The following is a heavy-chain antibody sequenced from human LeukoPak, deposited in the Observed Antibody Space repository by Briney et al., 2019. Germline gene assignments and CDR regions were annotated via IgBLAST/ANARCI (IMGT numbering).Heavy chain of an antibody. V-gene: IGHV3-21*05. CDR1: GFTFRSYG. J-gene: IGHJ4*02. CDR2: ISGSTSYT. D-gene: IGHD6-19*01. Sequence: GRSLRLSCAASGFTFRSYGMHWVRQAPGKGLEWVSYISGSTSYTNNADSVRGRFTISRDNAQNSLYLQMNSLRAEDTAVYYCARGSSGWYFDYWGQGTLVTVSS. CDR3: ARGSSGWYFDY.